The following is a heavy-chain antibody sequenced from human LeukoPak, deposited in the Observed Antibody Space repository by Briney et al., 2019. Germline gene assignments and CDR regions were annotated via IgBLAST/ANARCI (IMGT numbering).Heavy chain of an antibody. CDR3: ARISPGTAPGIWYYDL. J-gene: IGHJ2*01. V-gene: IGHV3-7*03. Sequence: GSLRLSCEASAFTFSRHWMSWVRQAPGKGLEWLANIKQDESEKYYVDSVKGRFTIVRDNAKNSLYLQMSSLRAEDTAVYYCARISPGTAPGIWYYDLWGRGTLVTVSS. CDR1: AFTFSRHW. D-gene: IGHD6-13*01. CDR2: IKQDESEK.